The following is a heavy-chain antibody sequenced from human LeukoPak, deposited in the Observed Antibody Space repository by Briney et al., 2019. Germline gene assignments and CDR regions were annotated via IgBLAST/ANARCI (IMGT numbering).Heavy chain of an antibody. Sequence: GGSLRLSCAASGFTFSSYWMHWVRQAPGKGLVWVSRINSDGSSTSYADSVKGRFTISRDNSKNTLYLQMNSLRAEDTAVYYCAKDLGTAMVPFDYWGQGTLVTVSS. CDR2: INSDGSST. V-gene: IGHV3-74*01. CDR3: AKDLGTAMVPFDY. CDR1: GFTFSSYW. D-gene: IGHD5-18*01. J-gene: IGHJ4*02.